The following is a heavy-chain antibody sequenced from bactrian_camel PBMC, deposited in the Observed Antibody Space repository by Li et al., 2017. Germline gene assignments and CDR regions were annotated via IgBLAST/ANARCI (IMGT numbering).Heavy chain of an antibody. J-gene: IGHJ4*01. CDR1: GNTYNSCV. V-gene: IGHV3S28*01. Sequence: SGGGSVQAGGSLRLSCAASGNTYNSCVGWFRRVPGKEREGVAGIKTGGGSTYYAAFVRGRFTISQDNAKKVLYLQMNLLKPEDTAVYYCAATLMYVDDGSCSMSRRPYDRWGQGTQVTVS. CDR3: AATLMYVDDGSCSMSRRPYDR. CDR2: IKTGGGST. D-gene: IGHD2*01.